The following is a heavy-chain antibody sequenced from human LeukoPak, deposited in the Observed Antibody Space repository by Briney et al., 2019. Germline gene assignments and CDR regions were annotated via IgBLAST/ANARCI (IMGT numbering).Heavy chain of an antibody. J-gene: IGHJ5*02. V-gene: IGHV1-46*01. CDR2: IDPHGGTT. Sequence: GASVKVSCKASGYTFTSYYVHWVRQAPGQGLEWVGIIDPHGGTTTYAQKFQGRVTMTRDMSTSTVYMELSSLRSEDTAVYYCARGPIAARSGGWFDPWGQGTLVTVSS. CDR1: GYTFTSYY. CDR3: ARGPIAARSGGWFDP. D-gene: IGHD6-6*01.